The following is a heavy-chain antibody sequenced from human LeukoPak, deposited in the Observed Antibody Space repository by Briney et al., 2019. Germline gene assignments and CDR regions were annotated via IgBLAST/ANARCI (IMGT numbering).Heavy chain of an antibody. D-gene: IGHD2-15*01. CDR3: GRGGSSGVDY. Sequence: ASVKVSCKASGYTFTSYAMHWVRQAPGQRLEWMGWINAGNGNTKYSQKFQGRVTLSRDTSASTVYVELHSLRSEDTAVYYCGRGGSSGVDYWGQGTLVTVSS. CDR2: INAGNGNT. CDR1: GYTFTSYA. J-gene: IGHJ4*02. V-gene: IGHV1-3*01.